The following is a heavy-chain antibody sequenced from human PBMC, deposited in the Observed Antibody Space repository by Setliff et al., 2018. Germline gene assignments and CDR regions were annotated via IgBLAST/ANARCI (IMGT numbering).Heavy chain of an antibody. J-gene: IGHJ4*02. Sequence: GASVKVSCKASGYAFTSYDINWVRQATGQGLEWMGWMNPNSGNTGYTQKFQGRVTMTRNTSISTAYMELSSLRSEDTAVYYCARDAEGPYWNIPLGNWGQGTLVTVSS. CDR2: MNPNSGNT. CDR3: ARDAEGPYWNIPLGN. V-gene: IGHV1-8*02. D-gene: IGHD1-1*01. CDR1: GYAFTSYD.